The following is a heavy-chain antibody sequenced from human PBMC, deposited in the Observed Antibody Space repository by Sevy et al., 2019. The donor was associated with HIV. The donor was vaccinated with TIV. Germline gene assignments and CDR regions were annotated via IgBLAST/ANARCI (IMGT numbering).Heavy chain of an antibody. CDR2: IYYSGST. J-gene: IGHJ3*02. CDR3: ARHFAEAYYYGSGSYQNAFDI. D-gene: IGHD3-10*01. V-gene: IGHV4-39*01. CDR1: GGSISSSSYY. Sequence: SETLSLTCTVSGGSISSSSYYWAWIRQPPGKGLEWIGSIYYSGSTYYNPSLKSRVTISVDTSKNQFSLKLSSVTAADTAVYYCARHFAEAYYYGSGSYQNAFDIWGQGTMVTVSS.